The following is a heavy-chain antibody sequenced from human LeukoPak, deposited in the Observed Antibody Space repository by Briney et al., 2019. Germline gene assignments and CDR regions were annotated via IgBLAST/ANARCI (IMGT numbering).Heavy chain of an antibody. CDR1: GGSISSYY. V-gene: IGHV4-59*01. J-gene: IGHJ4*02. Sequence: SETLSLTCTVSGGSISSYYWSWIRQPPGKGLEWIAYISYSGSTNYNPSLKSRVTLSIDTSKNQFSLKLSSVTAADTAVYYCARGGSRKEVAYWGQGTLVTVSS. CDR2: ISYSGST. D-gene: IGHD3-10*01. CDR3: ARGGSRKEVAY.